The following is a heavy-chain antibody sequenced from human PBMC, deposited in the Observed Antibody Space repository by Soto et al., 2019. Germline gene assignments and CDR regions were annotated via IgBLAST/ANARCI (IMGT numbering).Heavy chain of an antibody. CDR1: GFTFSSYA. J-gene: IGHJ4*02. V-gene: IGHV3-33*08. Sequence: PGGSLRLSCAASGFTFSSYAMSWVRQAPGKGLEWVAVIWYDGSNKYYADSVEGRFTISRDSSKNTLYLQMNSLRAEDTAVYYCVRDLGGLRYFDYWGQGTPVTVSS. CDR3: VRDLGGLRYFDY. D-gene: IGHD3-16*01. CDR2: IWYDGSNK.